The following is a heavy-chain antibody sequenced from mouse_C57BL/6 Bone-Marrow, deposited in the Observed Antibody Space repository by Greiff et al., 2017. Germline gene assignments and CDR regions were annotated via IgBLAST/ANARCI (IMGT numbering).Heavy chain of an antibody. CDR1: GYTFTSYW. J-gene: IGHJ2*01. CDR2: IVPNSGGT. CDR3: ARDSYCDY. V-gene: IGHV1-72*01. Sequence: QVHVKQSGAELVKPGASVKLSCKASGYTFTSYWMHWVKQRPGRGLEWIGRIVPNSGGTKYNEKFKSKATLTVDKPSSTAYMQLSSLTSEDSAVYYCARDSYCDYWGQGTTLTVPS.